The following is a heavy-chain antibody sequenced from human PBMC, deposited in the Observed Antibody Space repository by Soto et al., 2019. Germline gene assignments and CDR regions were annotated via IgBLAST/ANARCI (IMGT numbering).Heavy chain of an antibody. V-gene: IGHV1-69*01. Sequence: QVQLVQSGAEVKKPGSSVKVSCKASGGTFSSYAISWVRQAPGQGLEWMGGVIPIFGTANYAQKFQGRVKINADESTSTAHRELSSLRSEDTAVYYCAIVVRGVQSYYYYGMDVWGQGTTVTVSS. CDR1: GGTFSSYA. D-gene: IGHD3-10*01. CDR2: VIPIFGTA. CDR3: AIVVRGVQSYYYYGMDV. J-gene: IGHJ6*02.